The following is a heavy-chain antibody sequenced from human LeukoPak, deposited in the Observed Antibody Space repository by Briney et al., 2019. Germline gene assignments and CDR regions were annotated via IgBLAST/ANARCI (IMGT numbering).Heavy chain of an antibody. V-gene: IGHV4-34*01. Sequence: KPSETLSLTCTVSGGSISSYYWSWIRQPPGKGLEWIGEINHSGSTNYNPSLKSRVTISVDTSKNQFSLKLSSVTAADTAVYYCARYAGTTQYFDYWGQGNLVTVSP. CDR1: GGSISSYY. CDR3: ARYAGTTQYFDY. D-gene: IGHD1-7*01. CDR2: INHSGST. J-gene: IGHJ4*02.